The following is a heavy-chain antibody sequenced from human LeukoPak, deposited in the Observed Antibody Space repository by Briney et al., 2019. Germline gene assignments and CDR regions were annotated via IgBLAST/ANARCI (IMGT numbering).Heavy chain of an antibody. Sequence: SETLSLTCAVYGGSFSGYYWSWIRQPPGKGLEWIGEVNHSGSTNYNPSLKSRVTISVDPSKNQFSLKLRSVTAADTAVYYCAISPPYDYGDLTLAYWGQGALVTVSS. CDR2: VNHSGST. V-gene: IGHV4-34*01. J-gene: IGHJ4*02. D-gene: IGHD4-17*01. CDR1: GGSFSGYY. CDR3: AISPPYDYGDLTLAY.